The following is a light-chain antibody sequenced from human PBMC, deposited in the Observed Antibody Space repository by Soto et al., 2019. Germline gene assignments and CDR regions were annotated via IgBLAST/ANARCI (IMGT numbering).Light chain of an antibody. V-gene: IGLV2-11*01. CDR3: CLSHGSLTWL. CDR2: EVN. J-gene: IGLJ3*02. CDR1: GSDVGDSSH. Sequence: QSALTQPRSVSGSPGQSVTISCTATGSDVGDSSHVSWYQLHPGKAPKLMIYEVNNRPSGVPDRFSGSKSGSTASLTISGLQAEDEAAYYCCLSHGSLTWLFGGGTKLTVL.